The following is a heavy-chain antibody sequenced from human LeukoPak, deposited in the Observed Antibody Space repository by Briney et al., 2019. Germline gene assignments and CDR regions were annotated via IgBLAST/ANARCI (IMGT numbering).Heavy chain of an antibody. CDR3: ARAIRTGLGIGSFDG. J-gene: IGHJ4*02. Sequence: SETLSLTCTVSGASISDYYWNWIRQPPGKGLEWIAYIYYSGRTKYNPSLQSRVTISVDTSKNQFSLKLNSLTAADTAVYYCARAIRTGLGIGSFDGWGQGMLVTVSS. CDR2: IYYSGRT. V-gene: IGHV4-59*08. CDR1: GASISDYY. D-gene: IGHD7-27*01.